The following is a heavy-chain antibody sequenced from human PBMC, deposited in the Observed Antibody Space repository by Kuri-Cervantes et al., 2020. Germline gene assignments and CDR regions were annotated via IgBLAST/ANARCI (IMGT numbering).Heavy chain of an antibody. CDR2: ISYDGSNK. D-gene: IGHD3-16*02. V-gene: IGHV3-30-3*01. Sequence: LSLTCAASGFTFSSYAMHWVRQAPGKGLEWVAVISYDGSNKYYADSVKGRFTISRDNSKNTLYLQMNSLRAEDTAVYYCQSFGGVIVQNWGQGTLVTVSS. CDR1: GFTFSSYA. J-gene: IGHJ4*02. CDR3: QSFGGVIVQN.